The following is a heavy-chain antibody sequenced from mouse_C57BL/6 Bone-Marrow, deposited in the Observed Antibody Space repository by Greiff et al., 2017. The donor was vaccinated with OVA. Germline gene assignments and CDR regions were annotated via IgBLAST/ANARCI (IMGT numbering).Heavy chain of an antibody. Sequence: EVKVEESGGGLVKPGGSLKLSCAASGFTFSSYAMSWVRQTPEKRLEWVATISDGGSYTYYPDNVKGRFTISRDNAKNNLYLQMSHLKSEDTAMYYCATYYGSRYIDYWGQGTTLTVSS. CDR3: ATYYGSRYIDY. D-gene: IGHD1-1*01. CDR1: GFTFSSYA. CDR2: ISDGGSYT. V-gene: IGHV5-4*03. J-gene: IGHJ2*01.